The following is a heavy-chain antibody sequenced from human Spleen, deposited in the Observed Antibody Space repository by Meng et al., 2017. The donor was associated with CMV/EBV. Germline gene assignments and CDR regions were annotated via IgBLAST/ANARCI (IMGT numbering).Heavy chain of an antibody. D-gene: IGHD3-10*01. CDR1: GGSISSYY. V-gene: IGHV4-59*01. CDR3: ARRSALPYNYGFRYYFDY. J-gene: IGHJ4*02. CDR2: IYYSGST. Sequence: SETLSLTCTVSGGSISSYYWSWIRQPPGKGLEWIGYIYYSGSTNYNPSLKSRVTISVDTSKNQFSLKLSSVTAADTAVYYCARRSALPYNYGFRYYFDYWGQGTLVTVSS.